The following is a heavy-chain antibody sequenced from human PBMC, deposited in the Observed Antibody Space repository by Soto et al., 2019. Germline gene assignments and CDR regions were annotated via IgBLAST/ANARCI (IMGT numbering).Heavy chain of an antibody. D-gene: IGHD2-15*01. CDR2: INAGNGNT. CDR3: ARDRDYCSGGSCYPNWFDP. V-gene: IGHV1-3*01. CDR1: GYTFTSYS. J-gene: IGHJ5*02. Sequence: ASVKVSCKASGYTFTSYSMHWVRQAPGQRLEWMGWINAGNGNTEYSQKFQGRVTITRDTSASTAYMELSSLRSEDTAVYYCARDRDYCSGGSCYPNWFDPWGQGTLVTVS.